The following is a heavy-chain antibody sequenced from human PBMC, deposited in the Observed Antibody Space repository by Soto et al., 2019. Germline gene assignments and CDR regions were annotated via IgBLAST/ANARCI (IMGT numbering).Heavy chain of an antibody. CDR3: ARAFASNKYWLDP. CDR2: IIPIFGAA. D-gene: IGHD3-16*01. V-gene: IGHV1-69*01. Sequence: QVQLVQSGAEVKKPGSSVKVSCKASGGSFSSYIISWVRQAPGQGLEWMGGIIPIFGAATYALKFQDRVTITADESKRTAYMELSSLRSEDTALYYCARAFASNKYWLDPWGQGTLVTVSS. CDR1: GGSFSSYI. J-gene: IGHJ5*02.